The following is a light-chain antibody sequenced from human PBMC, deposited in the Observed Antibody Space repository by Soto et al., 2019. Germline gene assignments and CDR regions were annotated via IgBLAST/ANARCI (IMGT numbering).Light chain of an antibody. CDR2: GNN. V-gene: IGLV1-47*01. Sequence: QSVLTQPPSTSGTPGQRVTISCSGSTSNIGSSFVYWYQQFPGMAPKLLIFGNNQRPSGVPARFSGSKSGASASLAISGLRSDDEADYYCAAWDDSLSVVVFGGGTQLTVL. J-gene: IGLJ2*01. CDR1: TSNIGSSF. CDR3: AAWDDSLSVVV.